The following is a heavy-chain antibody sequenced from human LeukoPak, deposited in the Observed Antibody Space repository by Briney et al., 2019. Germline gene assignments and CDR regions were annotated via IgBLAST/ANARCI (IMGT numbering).Heavy chain of an antibody. CDR3: AKDQGGITIFGVVISAFDI. Sequence: GGSLRLSCAASGFTFSSYAMSWVRQAPGKGLEWVSAISGSGGSTYYADSVKGRFTISRDNSKNTLYLQMNSLRAEDTAVYYCAKDQGGITIFGVVISAFDIWGQGTMVTVSS. CDR1: GFTFSSYA. J-gene: IGHJ3*02. D-gene: IGHD3-3*01. CDR2: ISGSGGST. V-gene: IGHV3-23*01.